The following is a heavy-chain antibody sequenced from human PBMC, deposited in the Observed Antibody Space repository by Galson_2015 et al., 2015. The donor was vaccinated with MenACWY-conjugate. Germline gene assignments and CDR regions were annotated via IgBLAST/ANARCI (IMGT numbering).Heavy chain of an antibody. J-gene: IGHJ5*02. CDR2: IYPGDSDT. Sequence: QSGAEVKKPGESLQISCKGSGYSFTSYWIGWVRQMPGKGLEWMGIIYPGDSDTRYSPSFQGQVTISADKSINTAYLQWSSLKASDTALYYCARQGIISVGQNWLDPWGQGTLVTVSS. D-gene: IGHD5/OR15-5a*01. V-gene: IGHV5-51*01. CDR3: ARQGIISVGQNWLDP. CDR1: GYSFTSYW.